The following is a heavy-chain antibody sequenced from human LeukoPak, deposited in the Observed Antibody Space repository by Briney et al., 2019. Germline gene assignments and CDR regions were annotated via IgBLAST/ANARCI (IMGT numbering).Heavy chain of an antibody. V-gene: IGHV4-39*07. CDR1: GGSISSGAYY. J-gene: IGHJ6*02. Sequence: SETLSLTCTVSGGSISSGAYYWGWIRQPPGKGLEWIGSIYYSGSTYYNPSLKSRVTISVDTSKNQFSLKLSSVTAADTAVYYCARDNIPSYYYGSGGNVDVWGQGTTVTVSS. D-gene: IGHD3-10*01. CDR3: ARDNIPSYYYGSGGNVDV. CDR2: IYYSGST.